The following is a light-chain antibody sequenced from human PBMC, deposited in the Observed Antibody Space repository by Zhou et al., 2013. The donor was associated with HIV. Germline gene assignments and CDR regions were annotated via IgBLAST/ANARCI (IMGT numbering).Light chain of an antibody. Sequence: DIQMTQSPSSLSASVGDRVTITCRASQTIINYLNWYQKKPGKAPNLLIYAASSLQGGVPSRFSGRGSGTDFTLTITSLQPEDFATYYCQQLNSYPLTFGGGTKVEIK. CDR2: AAS. J-gene: IGKJ4*01. CDR1: QTIINY. CDR3: QQLNSYPLT. V-gene: IGKV1-39*01.